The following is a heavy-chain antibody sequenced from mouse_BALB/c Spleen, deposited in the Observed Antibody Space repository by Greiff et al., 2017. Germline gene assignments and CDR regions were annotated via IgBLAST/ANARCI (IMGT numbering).Heavy chain of an antibody. CDR2: IDPENGDT. CDR3: ARDGLYGNYDWFAY. D-gene: IGHD2-1*01. CDR1: GFNIKDYY. J-gene: IGHJ3*01. V-gene: IGHV14-4*02. Sequence: VQLQQSGAELVRSGASVKLSCTASGFNIKDYYMHWVKQRPEQGLEWIGWIDPENGDTEYAPKFQGKATMTADTSSNTAYLQLSSLTSEDTAVYYCARDGLYGNYDWFAYWGQGTLVTVSA.